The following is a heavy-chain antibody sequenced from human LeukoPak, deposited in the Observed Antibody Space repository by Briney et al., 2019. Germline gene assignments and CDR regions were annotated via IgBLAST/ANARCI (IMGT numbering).Heavy chain of an antibody. J-gene: IGHJ5*02. CDR1: GGSFSGYY. CDR3: ASSSSSWYNWFDP. D-gene: IGHD6-13*01. V-gene: IGHV4-34*01. Sequence: SETLSLTCAVYGGSFSGYYWSWIRQPPGKGLEWIGEINRSGSTNYNPSLKSRVTISVDTSKNQFSLKLSSVTAADTAVYYCASSSSSWYNWFDPWGQGTLVTVSS. CDR2: INRSGST.